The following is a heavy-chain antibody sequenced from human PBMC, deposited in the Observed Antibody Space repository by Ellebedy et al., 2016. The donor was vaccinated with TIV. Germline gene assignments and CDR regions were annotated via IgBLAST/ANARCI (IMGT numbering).Heavy chain of an antibody. CDR3: ARKTGSQQGYYGLDV. J-gene: IGHJ6*02. D-gene: IGHD3-10*01. CDR1: GYTFISCG. V-gene: IGHV1-18*04. CDR2: ISPYTGNT. Sequence: ASVKVSXKASGYTFISCGISWVRQAPGQGLEWMGWISPYTGNTRYAQNLQDRVTMTTGTSTSTAYLELGSLRSDNTAVYFCARKTGSQQGYYGLDVWGQGTTVTVSS.